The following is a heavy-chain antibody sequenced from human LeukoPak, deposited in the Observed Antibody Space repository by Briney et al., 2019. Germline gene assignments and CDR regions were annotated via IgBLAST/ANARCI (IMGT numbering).Heavy chain of an antibody. Sequence: SETLSLTCTVSGGSISSYYWSWIRQPPGKGLEWIGYIYYSGSTNYNPSLKSRVTISVDTSKNQFSLKLSSVTAADTAVYYCAREVTTVTTTNYNTYYFDYWGQGTLVTVSS. CDR1: GGSISSYY. D-gene: IGHD4-11*01. CDR3: AREVTTVTTTNYNTYYFDY. J-gene: IGHJ4*02. V-gene: IGHV4-59*01. CDR2: IYYSGST.